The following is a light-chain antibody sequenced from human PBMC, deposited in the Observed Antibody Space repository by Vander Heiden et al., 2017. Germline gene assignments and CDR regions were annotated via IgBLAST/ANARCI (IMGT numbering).Light chain of an antibody. J-gene: IGLJ2*01. CDR2: DVT. CDR3: SSYAGSYTLV. Sequence: SALTHPRSVSGSPRQSVTISCTGTSCDVGGYDFVSWYQQHPGKAPKLMISDVTKRPSGVPDRFSGSRSANTASLTISGLQAEDEADYYCSSYAGSYTLVFGGGTKLTVL. V-gene: IGLV2-11*01. CDR1: SCDVGGYDF.